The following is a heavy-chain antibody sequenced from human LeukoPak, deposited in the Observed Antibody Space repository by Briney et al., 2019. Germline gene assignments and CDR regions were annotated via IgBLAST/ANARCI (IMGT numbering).Heavy chain of an antibody. Sequence: GASVKVSCKGSGYIFPSYGLAWVRQAPGQGLEWMGWISPYNGETKYAQNFQDRLTLTTGTSTSTAYMDLRSLRSDDTAVYYCVRDHLPVGSPENYFDSWGQGTLVTVSS. V-gene: IGHV1-18*01. D-gene: IGHD1-26*01. CDR2: ISPYNGET. CDR1: GYIFPSYG. CDR3: VRDHLPVGSPENYFDS. J-gene: IGHJ4*02.